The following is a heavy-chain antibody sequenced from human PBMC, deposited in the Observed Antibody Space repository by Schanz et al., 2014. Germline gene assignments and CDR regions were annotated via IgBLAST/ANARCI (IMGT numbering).Heavy chain of an antibody. V-gene: IGHV3-30*18. CDR1: GFSFSDYG. D-gene: IGHD3-22*01. CDR3: AKSYDTSGYSGFDY. Sequence: QVQLVESGGGMVQPGRSLRLSCAGSGFSFSDYGMHWVRQAPGRGLEWEAVISYHGSERYSADSVKGRFTISRDNSKNTLYLQMNSLRTEDTAVYFCAKSYDTSGYSGFDYWGQGTLVTVSS. CDR2: ISYHGSER. J-gene: IGHJ4*02.